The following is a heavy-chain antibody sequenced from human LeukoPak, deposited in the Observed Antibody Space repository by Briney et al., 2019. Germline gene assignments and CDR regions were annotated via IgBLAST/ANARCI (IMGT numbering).Heavy chain of an antibody. D-gene: IGHD2-2*01. CDR3: ARHQFSLYCNSTSCSNWFDP. V-gene: IGHV4-4*09. J-gene: IGHJ5*02. CDR2: IYTSGST. CDR1: GGSISSYY. Sequence: PSETLSLTCTVSGGSISSYYWSWIRQPPGKGLEWIGYIYTSGSTNYNPSLKSRVTISVDTSKNQFSLKLSSVTAADTAVYYCARHQFSLYCNSTSCSNWFDPWGQGTLVTVSS.